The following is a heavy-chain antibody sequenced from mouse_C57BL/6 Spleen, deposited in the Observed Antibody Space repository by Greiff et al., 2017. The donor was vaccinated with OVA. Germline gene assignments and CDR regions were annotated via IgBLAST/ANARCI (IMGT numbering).Heavy chain of an antibody. CDR1: GYTFTSYC. Sequence: EVQLQQSGTVLARPGASVKMSCTTSGYTFTSYCMHWVKQRPGQGLEWIGAIYPGNSDTSYTQKLKGQAKLTADTSASTAYMELSSLKNEDSAVYYCTRAGDYKYAMDYWGQGTSVTVSS. J-gene: IGHJ4*01. CDR3: TRAGDYKYAMDY. V-gene: IGHV1-5*01. CDR2: IYPGNSDT. D-gene: IGHD2-12*01.